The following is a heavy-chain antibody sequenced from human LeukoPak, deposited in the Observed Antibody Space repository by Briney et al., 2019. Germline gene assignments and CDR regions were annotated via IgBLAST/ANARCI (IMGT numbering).Heavy chain of an antibody. CDR2: TNHSGST. V-gene: IGHV4-34*01. Sequence: SETLSLTCAVYGGSFSGYYWSWIRQPPGKGLEWIGETNHSGSTNYNPSLKSRVTISVDTSKTQFSLKLSSVTAADTAVYYCASLAAGPHGDYWGQGTLVTVSS. D-gene: IGHD1-14*01. CDR3: ASLAAGPHGDY. CDR1: GGSFSGYY. J-gene: IGHJ4*02.